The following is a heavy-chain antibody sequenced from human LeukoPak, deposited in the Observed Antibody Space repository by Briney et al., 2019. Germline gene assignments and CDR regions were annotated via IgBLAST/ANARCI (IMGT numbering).Heavy chain of an antibody. Sequence: PGGSLRHSCVASGFTFSRFVMNWVRQDPQKGPEWVSYISVSVSTIYYVRSVKGRFSLPRDKTTNSLYMQKNRLRAENTGVYYCARVPGLGDSAPQDYWGQGTLVTVSS. D-gene: IGHD5-18*01. CDR2: ISVSVSTI. CDR1: GFTFSRFV. J-gene: IGHJ4*02. CDR3: ARVPGLGDSAPQDY. V-gene: IGHV3-48*03.